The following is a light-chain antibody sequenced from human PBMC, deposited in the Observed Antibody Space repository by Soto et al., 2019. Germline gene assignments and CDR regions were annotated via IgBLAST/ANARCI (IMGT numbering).Light chain of an antibody. J-gene: IGKJ1*01. V-gene: IGKV3-15*01. CDR2: GVS. CDR1: ESVGSH. CDR3: QQYDNWPPWT. Sequence: DTVMTQSPATLSVSPGETATLSCRASESVGSHLAWYQQKPGQAPRLLIYGVSTRATGIPARFRGSGSETEFTLTISSLQSEDFAVYYCQQYDNWPPWTFGQGTKVEI.